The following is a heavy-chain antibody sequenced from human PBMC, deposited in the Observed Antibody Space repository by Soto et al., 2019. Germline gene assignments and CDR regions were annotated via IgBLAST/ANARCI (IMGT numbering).Heavy chain of an antibody. Sequence: GGSLRLSCAASGFTFSSYAMHWVRQAPGKGLEWVAVISYDGSNKYYADSVKGRFTISRDNSKNTLYLQMNSLRAEDTAVYYCARLGYRAGYMVRGVNGMDVWGQGTTVTV. CDR3: ARLGYRAGYMVRGVNGMDV. V-gene: IGHV3-30-3*01. CDR1: GFTFSSYA. J-gene: IGHJ6*02. CDR2: ISYDGSNK. D-gene: IGHD3-10*01.